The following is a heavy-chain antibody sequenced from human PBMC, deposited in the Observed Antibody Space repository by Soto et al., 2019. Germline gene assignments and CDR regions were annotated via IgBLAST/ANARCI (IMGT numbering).Heavy chain of an antibody. J-gene: IGHJ3*02. CDR2: ISASSSHK. Sequence: VPLVESGGRLVKPGESLRLSCVASGFDFSYYTMNWVRQAPGKGLEWVSAISASSSHKYSADSVRGRFTFSRDNANNSLYLQMNNLRVEDTAVYYCARLRSDAFDIWGQGTLVTVSS. CDR1: GFDFSYYT. CDR3: ARLRSDAFDI. V-gene: IGHV3-21*02. D-gene: IGHD4-17*01.